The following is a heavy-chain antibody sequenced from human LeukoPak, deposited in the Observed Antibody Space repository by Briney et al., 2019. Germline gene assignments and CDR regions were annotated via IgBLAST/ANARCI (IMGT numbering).Heavy chain of an antibody. Sequence: SVKVSCKASGGTFSSYAISWVRQAPGQGLEWMGGIIPIFGTANYAQKFQGRVTITTDESTSTAYMELSSLRSEDTAVYYCARDSHIAAAGQPDAFDIWGQGTMVTVSS. CDR3: ARDSHIAAAGQPDAFDI. D-gene: IGHD6-13*01. J-gene: IGHJ3*02. CDR1: GGTFSSYA. CDR2: IIPIFGTA. V-gene: IGHV1-69*05.